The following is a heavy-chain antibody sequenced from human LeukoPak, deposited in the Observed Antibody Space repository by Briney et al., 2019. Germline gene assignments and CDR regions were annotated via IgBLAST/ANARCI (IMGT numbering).Heavy chain of an antibody. D-gene: IGHD2-21*02. V-gene: IGHV4-59*08. CDR2: IYYSGST. J-gene: IGHJ4*02. CDR3: ARRCSGDDCYSE. Sequence: SETLSLTCIVSGGSISSYYWSWIREPPGKGLEWIGYIYYSGSTNYNPSLKSRVTISVDTSKNKFSLKLSSVTAADTAVYYCARRCSGDDCYSEWGQGTLVTVSS. CDR1: GGSISSYY.